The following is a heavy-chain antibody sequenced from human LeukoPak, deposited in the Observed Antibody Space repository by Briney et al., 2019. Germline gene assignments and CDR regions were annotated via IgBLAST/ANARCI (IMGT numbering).Heavy chain of an antibody. D-gene: IGHD1-26*01. CDR2: TSHNEYNK. Sequence: PGGSLRLSCAASGFTFSNYAMHWVRQAPGKGLEWVAATSHNEYNKYYADSVNGRFTISRDPDKITLYLEVNGRSGHDTAVLYCARAQALAMGKGYFDYCGQGTLVTVSS. CDR1: GFTFSNYA. V-gene: IGHV3-30-3*01. J-gene: IGHJ4*02. CDR3: ARAQALAMGKGYFDY.